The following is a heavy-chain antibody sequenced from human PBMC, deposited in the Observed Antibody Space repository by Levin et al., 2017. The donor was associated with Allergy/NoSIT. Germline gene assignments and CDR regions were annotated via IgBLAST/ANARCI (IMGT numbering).Heavy chain of an antibody. V-gene: IGHV4-34*01. CDR3: ARVEGDVLLWFGELLYWFDP. D-gene: IGHD3-10*01. Sequence: SETLSLTCAVYGGSFSGYYWSWIRQPPGKGLEWIGEINHSGSTNYNPSLKSRVTISVDTSKNQFSLKLSSVTAADTAVYYCARVEGDVLLWFGELLYWFDPWGQGTLVTVSS. CDR2: INHSGST. J-gene: IGHJ5*02. CDR1: GGSFSGYY.